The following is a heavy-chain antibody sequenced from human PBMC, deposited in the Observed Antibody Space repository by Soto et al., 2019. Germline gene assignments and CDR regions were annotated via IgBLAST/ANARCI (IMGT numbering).Heavy chain of an antibody. Sequence: LSCAASGFTFSSYAMSWVRQAPGKGLEWVSVISSSSSTIYYADSVKGRFTISRDNAKNSLYLQMNSLRDEDTAVYYCARNYDFWSGYYGMDVWGQGTTVTVSS. V-gene: IGHV3-48*02. CDR2: ISSSSSTI. J-gene: IGHJ6*02. CDR1: GFTFSSYA. CDR3: ARNYDFWSGYYGMDV. D-gene: IGHD3-3*01.